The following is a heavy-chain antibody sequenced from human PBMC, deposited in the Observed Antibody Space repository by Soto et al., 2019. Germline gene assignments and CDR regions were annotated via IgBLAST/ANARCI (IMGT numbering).Heavy chain of an antibody. CDR3: ARRVGASNLYYYYYSMDV. V-gene: IGHV4-39*01. D-gene: IGHD3-10*01. J-gene: IGHJ6*03. CDR2: IYYSGST. Sequence: QLQLQESGPGLVKPSETLSLTCTVSGGSISSSSYYWGCIRQPPGKGLEWIGSIYYSGSTYYNPSLKSRVAISVDTSKNQLSLKMSSVTAADTAVYYCARRVGASNLYYYYYSMDVWGKGTTVTVSS. CDR1: GGSISSSSYY.